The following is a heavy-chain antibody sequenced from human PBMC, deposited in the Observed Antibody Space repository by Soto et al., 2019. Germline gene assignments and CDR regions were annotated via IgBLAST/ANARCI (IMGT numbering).Heavy chain of an antibody. J-gene: IGHJ3*02. CDR3: ASPLPYCGGDCYDAFDI. V-gene: IGHV3-30-3*01. Sequence: QVQLVESGGGVVQPGRSLRLSCAASEFTFRSYAMHWVRQAAGKGLEWVAVISYDGSNEYYADSVKGRFTIFRDNSKNALYLQMSSLRDEETAVYYCASPLPYCGGDCYDAFDIWGRGTMVTVSS. CDR1: EFTFRSYA. CDR2: ISYDGSNE. D-gene: IGHD2-21*02.